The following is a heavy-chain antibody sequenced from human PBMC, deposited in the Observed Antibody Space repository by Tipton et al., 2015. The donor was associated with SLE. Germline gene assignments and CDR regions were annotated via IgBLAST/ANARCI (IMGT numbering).Heavy chain of an antibody. CDR1: GGSIISGSFS. Sequence: TLSLTCAVSGGSIISGSFSWSWIRQPPGKGLEWIGYISHGGRTYYNPSLKNRITMSVDRSNNQFSLKLSSVTAADTAVYYCARDEVGAGAFDIWGQGTMVSVSS. V-gene: IGHV4-30-2*01. CDR2: ISHGGRT. J-gene: IGHJ3*02. D-gene: IGHD1-26*01. CDR3: ARDEVGAGAFDI.